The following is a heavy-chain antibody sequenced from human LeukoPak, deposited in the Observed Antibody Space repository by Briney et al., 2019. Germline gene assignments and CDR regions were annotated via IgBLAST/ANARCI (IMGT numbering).Heavy chain of an antibody. J-gene: IGHJ6*03. CDR2: IKQDGSEK. D-gene: IGHD3-10*01. CDR3: ARDFRGYEPIVYYYYYYMDV. V-gene: IGHV3-7*01. CDR1: GFTFSSYW. Sequence: PGGSLRLSCAASGFTFSSYWMSWVRQAPGKGLEWVANIKQDGSEKYYVDSVKGRFTISRDNAKSSLYLQMNSLRAEDTAVYYCARDFRGYEPIVYYYYYYMDVWGKGTTVTVSS.